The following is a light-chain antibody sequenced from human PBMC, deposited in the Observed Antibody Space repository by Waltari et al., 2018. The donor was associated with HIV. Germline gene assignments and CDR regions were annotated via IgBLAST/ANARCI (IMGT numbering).Light chain of an antibody. CDR3: QQYDSPPRT. J-gene: IGKJ1*01. CDR1: QSGRSSY. CDR2: GVS. V-gene: IGKV3-20*01. Sequence: IVLTQSPGPLSLSPGERAILSCRASQSGRSSYLAWYQQKPGQAPRLLIYGVSSRATGIPDRFSGSGSGTEFILTISRLEPEDFAVYYCQQYDSPPRTFGQGTKVEIK.